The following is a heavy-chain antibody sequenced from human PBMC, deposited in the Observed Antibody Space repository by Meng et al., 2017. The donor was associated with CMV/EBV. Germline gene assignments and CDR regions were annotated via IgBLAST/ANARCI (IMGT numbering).Heavy chain of an antibody. CDR3: ARGVGGWFDP. V-gene: IGHV4-34*01. CDR1: GGSFSGYY. D-gene: IGHD1-26*01. CDR2: INHSGST. Sequence: GQLRGWGEGLLKPSGTLSLTCAVYGGSFSGYYWSWIRQPPGKGLEWIGEINHSGSTNYNPSLKSRVTISVDTSKNQFSLKLSSVTAADTAVYYCARGVGGWFDPWGQGTLVTVSS. J-gene: IGHJ5*02.